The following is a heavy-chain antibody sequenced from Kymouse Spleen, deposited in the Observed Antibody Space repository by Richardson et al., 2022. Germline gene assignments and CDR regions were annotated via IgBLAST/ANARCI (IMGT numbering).Heavy chain of an antibody. Sequence: QVQLVESGGGVVQPGRSLRLSCAASGFTFSSYGMHWVRQAPGKGLEWVAVIWYDGSNKYYADSVKGRFTISRDNSKNTLYLQMNSLRAEDTAVYYCAREGFGDYYYGMDVWGQGTTVTVSS. CDR2: IWYDGSNK. CDR3: AREGFGDYYYGMDV. J-gene: IGHJ6*02. D-gene: IGHD3-10*01. CDR1: GFTFSSYG. V-gene: IGHV3-33*01.